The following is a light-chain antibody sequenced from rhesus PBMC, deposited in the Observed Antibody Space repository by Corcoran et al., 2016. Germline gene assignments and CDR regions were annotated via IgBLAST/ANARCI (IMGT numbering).Light chain of an antibody. CDR3: SPHRSALT. J-gene: IGKJ4*01. V-gene: IGKV3-10*01. CDR1: QSVSSD. Sequence: QGILTQSPATLSLPPGERATLACRASQSVSSDVAWYQQKPGQAPRLPIHGASSRATGIPDRLSGGGSGPDVTLTISGLEPGVVGVSPCSPHRSALTFGGGPKVELK. CDR2: GAS.